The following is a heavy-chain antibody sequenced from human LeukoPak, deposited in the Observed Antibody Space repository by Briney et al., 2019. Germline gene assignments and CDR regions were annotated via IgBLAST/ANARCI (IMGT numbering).Heavy chain of an antibody. CDR1: GFTCSSYW. J-gene: IGHJ4*02. CDR2: INSDGSST. V-gene: IGHV3-74*01. D-gene: IGHD6-13*01. Sequence: PGGSLRLXCAASGFTCSSYWMHWVRRAPGKGLVSVSRINSDGSSTSYADSVKGRFTISRDNARNTLYLQMNSLRAEDTAVYYCARSPRNPAAGTAFDYWGQGTLVTVSS. CDR3: ARSPRNPAAGTAFDY.